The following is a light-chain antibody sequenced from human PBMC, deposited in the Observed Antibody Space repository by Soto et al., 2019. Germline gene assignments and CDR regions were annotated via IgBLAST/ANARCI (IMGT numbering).Light chain of an antibody. CDR2: DAS. J-gene: IGKJ4*02. V-gene: IGKV3-11*01. Sequence: DIVLTQSPATLSLSPGDRATLSCRASQSVSSCLAWYQQKPGQTPRLLIYDASNMATGIPARFSGSGSGTDFALTISSLEPEDFAVYYCQQRSNWPSLTFGGGTKVEIK. CDR3: QQRSNWPSLT. CDR1: QSVSSC.